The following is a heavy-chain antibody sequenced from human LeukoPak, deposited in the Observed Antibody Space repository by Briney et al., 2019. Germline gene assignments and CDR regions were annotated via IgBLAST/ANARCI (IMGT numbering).Heavy chain of an antibody. D-gene: IGHD3-3*01. J-gene: IGHJ6*03. CDR1: GGSISSYY. V-gene: IGHV4-59*01. Sequence: SETLSLTCTVSGGSISSYYWSWIRQPPGKGLEWIGYIYYSGSTNYNPSLKSRVTISVDTSKNQFSLKLSSVTAADTAVYYCARDRSEYDFWSGYYFYYMDVWGKGTTVTVSS. CDR2: IYYSGST. CDR3: ARDRSEYDFWSGYYFYYMDV.